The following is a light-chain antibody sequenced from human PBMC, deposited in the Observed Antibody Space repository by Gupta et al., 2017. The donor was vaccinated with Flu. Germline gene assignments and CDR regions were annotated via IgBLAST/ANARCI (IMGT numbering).Light chain of an antibody. V-gene: IGKV1-16*01. CDR3: QQEKTSPVT. Sequence: DIQMTQSPSSLSPSVGDRVTITCRASQDINIYLAWFQLKPGKAPKSLIYAASSVQSGVPSRFSGSGSGTDFTLTISSLQPEDFATYYCQQEKTSPVTFGQGTKLQIK. J-gene: IGKJ2*01. CDR1: QDINIY. CDR2: AAS.